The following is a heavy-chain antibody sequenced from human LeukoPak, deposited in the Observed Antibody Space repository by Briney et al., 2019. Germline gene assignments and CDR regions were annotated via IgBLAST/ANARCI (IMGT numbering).Heavy chain of an antibody. V-gene: IGHV3-21*01. CDR1: GFTFSSYS. D-gene: IGHD3-3*01. J-gene: IGHJ4*02. CDR3: ARGPGEYYDFWSGYYTWAHFDY. CDR2: ISSSSSYI. Sequence: GGSLRLSCAASGFTFSSYSMNWVRQAPGKGLEWVSSISSSSSYIHYADSVKGRFTISRDNAKNSLYLQMNSLRAEDTAVYYCARGPGEYYDFWSGYYTWAHFDYWGQGTLVTVSS.